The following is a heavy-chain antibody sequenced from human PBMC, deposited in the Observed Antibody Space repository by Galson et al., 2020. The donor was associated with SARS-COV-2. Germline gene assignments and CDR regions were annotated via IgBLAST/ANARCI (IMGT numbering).Heavy chain of an antibody. CDR2: IYYSGST. CDR1: GGSISSSRYY. Sequence: SETLSLTCTVSGGSISSSRYYWGWIRQPPGKGLEWIGSIYYSGSTYYNPSLKSRVTISVDTSKNQFSLKLSSVTAADTAVYYCARDVDYYDFWSGYYTNFDYWGQGTLVTVSS. V-gene: IGHV4-39*07. CDR3: ARDVDYYDFWSGYYTNFDY. D-gene: IGHD3-3*01. J-gene: IGHJ4*02.